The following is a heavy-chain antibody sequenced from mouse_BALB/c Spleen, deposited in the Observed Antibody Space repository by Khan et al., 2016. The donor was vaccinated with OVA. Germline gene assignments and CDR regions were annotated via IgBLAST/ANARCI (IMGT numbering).Heavy chain of an antibody. D-gene: IGHD1-1*01. CDR1: GYTFTSYT. CDR2: INPSNDYT. V-gene: IGHV1-4*01. J-gene: IGHJ3*01. CDR3: VRGGANHRSYGWFAY. Sequence: QVQLQQPGAELARPGASVKMSCKASGYTFTSYTMHWVKQRPGQGLEWIGYINPSNDYTNYNQNFKDKATLLVDKSSSTAYMQLSSLTSEDSSVFDIVRGGANHRSYGWFAYWGQGTMVTVSA.